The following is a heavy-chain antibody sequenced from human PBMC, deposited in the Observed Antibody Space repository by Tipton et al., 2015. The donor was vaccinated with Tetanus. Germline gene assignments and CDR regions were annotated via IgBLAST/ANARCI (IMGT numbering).Heavy chain of an antibody. CDR2: IYYSGST. CDR3: ARRVTMVRGAPSRSNWFDP. Sequence: TLSLTCTVSGGSISSYYWSWIRQPPGKGLEWIGYIYYSGSTNYNPSPKSRVTISVDTSKNQFSLKLSSVTAADTAVYYCARRVTMVRGAPSRSNWFDPWGQGTLVTVSS. J-gene: IGHJ5*02. V-gene: IGHV4-59*08. CDR1: GGSISSYY. D-gene: IGHD3-10*01.